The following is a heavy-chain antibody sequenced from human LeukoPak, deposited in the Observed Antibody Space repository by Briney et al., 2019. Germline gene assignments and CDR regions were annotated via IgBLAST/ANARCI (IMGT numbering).Heavy chain of an antibody. CDR2: IYHSGRT. CDR3: ARDETYSDVWSGSAGGGKGNYLDY. D-gene: IGHD3-3*01. Sequence: SETLSLTCTVSGYSISNGYYWGWMRQPPGKGLEWIGSIYHSGRTHYNPSLKSRVIISVDASKNYFSLKLSSVTAADTAMYYCARDETYSDVWSGSAGGGKGNYLDYWGQGILVTVSS. V-gene: IGHV4-38-2*02. J-gene: IGHJ4*02. CDR1: GYSISNGYY.